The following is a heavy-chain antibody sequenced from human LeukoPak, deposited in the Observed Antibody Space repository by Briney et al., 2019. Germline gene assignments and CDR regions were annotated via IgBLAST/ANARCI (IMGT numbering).Heavy chain of an antibody. CDR2: IRYDGSNK. D-gene: IGHD4-17*01. J-gene: IGHJ4*02. V-gene: IGHV3-30*02. CDR1: GFTFSSYG. Sequence: GGSLRLSCAASGFTFSSYGMHWVRQAPGKGLEWVAFIRYDGSNKYYADSVKGRFTISRDNSKNTLYLQMNSLRAEDTAVYYCARGHGDYGPFDYWGQGTLVTVSS. CDR3: ARGHGDYGPFDY.